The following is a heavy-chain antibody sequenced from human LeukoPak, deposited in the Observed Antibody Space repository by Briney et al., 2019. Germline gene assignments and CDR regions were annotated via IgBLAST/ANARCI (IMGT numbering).Heavy chain of an antibody. Sequence: GRSLRPSCAASGFTFSSYGMHWVRQAPGKGLEWVAVIWYDGSNKYYADSVKGRFTISRDNSKNTLYLQMNSLRAEDTAVYYCARTYYGSGSYYTFFDYWGQGTLVTVSS. D-gene: IGHD3-10*01. V-gene: IGHV3-33*01. J-gene: IGHJ4*02. CDR2: IWYDGSNK. CDR3: ARTYYGSGSYYTFFDY. CDR1: GFTFSSYG.